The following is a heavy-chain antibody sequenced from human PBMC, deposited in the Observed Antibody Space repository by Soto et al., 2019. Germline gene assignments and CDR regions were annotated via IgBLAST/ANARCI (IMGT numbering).Heavy chain of an antibody. V-gene: IGHV1-18*01. CDR3: ASTXRLXDYYYYYMDV. Sequence: QVQLVQSGAEVKKPGASVKVSCKASGYTFTSYGISWVRQAPGQGLEWMGWISAYNGNTNYAQKLQGRVTMTTDTSTSTAYMEXRSLRSDDTAVYYCASTXRLXDYYYYYMDVWGKGTTVTVSS. CDR2: ISAYNGNT. J-gene: IGHJ6*03. D-gene: IGHD6-25*01. CDR1: GYTFTSYG.